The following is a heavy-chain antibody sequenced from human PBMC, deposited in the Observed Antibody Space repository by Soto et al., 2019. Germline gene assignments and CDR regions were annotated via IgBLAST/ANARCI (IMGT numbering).Heavy chain of an antibody. CDR1: GGSFSGYY. Sequence: QVQLQQWGAGLLKPSETLSLTCAVYGGSFSGYYWSWIRQPPGKGLEWIGEINHSESTKYNPSLKSRVTISGDTSKNQFSLRLSSVTAADTALYYCARGGLMVYAMFDYWGQGTLVTVSS. V-gene: IGHV4-34*01. CDR2: INHSEST. D-gene: IGHD2-8*01. J-gene: IGHJ4*02. CDR3: ARGGLMVYAMFDY.